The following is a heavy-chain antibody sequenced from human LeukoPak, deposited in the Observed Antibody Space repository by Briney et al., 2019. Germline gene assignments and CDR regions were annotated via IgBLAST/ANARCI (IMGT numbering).Heavy chain of an antibody. D-gene: IGHD3-22*01. J-gene: IGHJ3*02. Sequence: PGGSLRLSCAAPGFAFSSYSMDWVRQAPGKGLELVSYISSNSRTTYYADSVKGRFTISRDNAKNSLYLQMNSLRAEDTAVYYCANEQNSSGYLPNAFDIWGQGTMVTVSS. CDR2: ISSNSRTT. CDR3: ANEQNSSGYLPNAFDI. V-gene: IGHV3-48*01. CDR1: GFAFSSYS.